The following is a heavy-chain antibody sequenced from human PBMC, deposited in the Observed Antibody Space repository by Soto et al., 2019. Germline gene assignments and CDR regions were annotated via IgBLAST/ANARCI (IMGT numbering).Heavy chain of an antibody. Sequence: EVQLVESGGDLVQPGESLRLSCAASGVTVSSNFMTWVRQAPGKGLEWVSVLYSGGSTYYLDAVKGRFSISRDDSKNTLYLPMNSLRAEDTAVYYCARGAGYSSGWPYYFDYWGQGTLVTVSS. CDR1: GVTVSSNF. CDR2: LYSGGST. D-gene: IGHD6-19*01. CDR3: ARGAGYSSGWPYYFDY. J-gene: IGHJ4*02. V-gene: IGHV3-66*01.